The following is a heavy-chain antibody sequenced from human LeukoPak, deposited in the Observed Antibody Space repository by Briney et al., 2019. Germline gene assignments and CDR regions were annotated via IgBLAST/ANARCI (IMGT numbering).Heavy chain of an antibody. J-gene: IGHJ4*02. D-gene: IGHD3-22*01. CDR3: ARASNYFDILY. V-gene: IGHV4-39*01. Sequence: SETLALTCNGLGGSISRIIYCWGWIREPPGNGVEGIGTFYYTWSTFYNAFLKPRDTISIDAPKNQFSLMLSPVTAADTALYFCARASNYFDILYGAKGNRVTVSS. CDR2: FYYTWST. CDR1: GGSISRIIYC.